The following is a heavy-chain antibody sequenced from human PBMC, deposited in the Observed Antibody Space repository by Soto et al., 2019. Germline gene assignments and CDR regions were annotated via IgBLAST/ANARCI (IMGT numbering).Heavy chain of an antibody. D-gene: IGHD3-10*01. Sequence: PGGALRLSCGASGFIVSTTYMSWVRQAPDNGLECVAVIYYNVNTYXXDSVRGRXXICRDSSKNTRSLQMTSLRAEYTAVYYCTRGWLGVSAGQSWGQGXX. CDR2: IYYNVNT. J-gene: IGHJ1*01. CDR3: TRGWLGVSAGQS. V-gene: IGHV3-53*01. CDR1: GFIVSTTY.